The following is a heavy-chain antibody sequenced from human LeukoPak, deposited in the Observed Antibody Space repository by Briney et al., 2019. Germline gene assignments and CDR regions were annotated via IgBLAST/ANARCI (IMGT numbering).Heavy chain of an antibody. J-gene: IGHJ4*02. CDR3: AKDRYYDSSGYLDY. CDR1: GFTFDDYA. Sequence: QSGGSLRLSCAASGFTFDDYAMHWVRHAPGKGLEWVSGISWNSGSIGYADSVKGRFTISRDNAKNSLYLQMNSLRAEDMALYYCAKDRYYDSSGYLDYWGQGTLVTVSS. D-gene: IGHD3-22*01. V-gene: IGHV3-9*03. CDR2: ISWNSGSI.